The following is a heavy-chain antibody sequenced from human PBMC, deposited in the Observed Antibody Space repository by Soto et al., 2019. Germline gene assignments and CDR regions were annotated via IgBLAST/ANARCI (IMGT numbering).Heavy chain of an antibody. V-gene: IGHV3-30*04. D-gene: IGHD3-10*01. CDR2: MSFDGSNK. J-gene: IGHJ6*01. CDR3: ARTTMVRGDSTFYYYYPMDV. CDR1: GFTFRTYA. Sequence: QVQLVESGGGVVQPGRSLRLSCAASGFTFRTYAMHWVRQAPGKALEWVAVMSFDGSNKYYADSVKGRFTISRDNSKNTLYLQVITVRAEDTDVYYCARTTMVRGDSTFYYYYPMDVWGQGTTVTVSA.